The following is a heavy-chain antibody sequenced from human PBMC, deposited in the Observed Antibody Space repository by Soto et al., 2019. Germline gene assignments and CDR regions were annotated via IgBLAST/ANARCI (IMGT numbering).Heavy chain of an antibody. V-gene: IGHV1-69*01. Sequence: QVQLVQSGAEVKKPGSSVKVSCKASGGTFSSYAISWVRQAPGQGLEWMGGIIPIFGTANYAQKFQGRVTITADESTSTAYMELSSRRSEDTAVYYCARDRTAMVTSWFDPWGQGTLVTVSS. CDR3: ARDRTAMVTSWFDP. D-gene: IGHD5-18*01. CDR1: GGTFSSYA. J-gene: IGHJ5*02. CDR2: IIPIFGTA.